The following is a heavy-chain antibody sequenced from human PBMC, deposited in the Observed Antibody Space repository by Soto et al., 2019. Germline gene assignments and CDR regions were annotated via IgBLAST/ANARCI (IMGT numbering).Heavy chain of an antibody. Sequence: GGSLRLSCAASGFTFDDYAMHWVRQAPGKGLEWVSGINWNCGSIGYAESLKGRFTISRDNAKNSLYLQMNILRAENTALYYCAKDNDWNDHDAFDIWGQGTMVTVSS. D-gene: IGHD1-1*01. CDR2: INWNCGSI. CDR1: GFTFDDYA. J-gene: IGHJ3*02. CDR3: AKDNDWNDHDAFDI. V-gene: IGHV3-9*01.